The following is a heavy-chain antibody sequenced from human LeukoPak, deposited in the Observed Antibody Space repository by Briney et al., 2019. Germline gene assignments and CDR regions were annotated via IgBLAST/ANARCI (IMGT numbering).Heavy chain of an antibody. CDR3: ARAPGSGWYGGDYYYYGMDV. D-gene: IGHD6-19*01. CDR2: IYTSGSN. J-gene: IGHJ6*02. Sequence: PSETLSLTCTVSGGSISSYYWSWVRQPAGKGLEWIGRIYTSGSNNYNPSLKSRVTMSVDTSKNQFSLKLSSVTAADTAMYYCARAPGSGWYGGDYYYYGMDVWGQGTTVTVSS. V-gene: IGHV4-4*07. CDR1: GGSISSYY.